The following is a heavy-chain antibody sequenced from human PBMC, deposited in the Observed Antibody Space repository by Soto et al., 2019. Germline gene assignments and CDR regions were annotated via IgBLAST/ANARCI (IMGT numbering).Heavy chain of an antibody. CDR3: ARWRRNPEYNWNYSTKYYFDY. J-gene: IGHJ4*02. CDR1: GGSFSGYY. CDR2: INHSGST. Sequence: SETLSFTCAVYGGSFSGYYWSWIRQPPGKGLEWIGEINHSGSTNYNPSLKSRVTISVDTSKNQFSLKLSSVTAADTAVYYCARWRRNPEYNWNYSTKYYFDYWGQGTLVTVSS. D-gene: IGHD1-7*01. V-gene: IGHV4-34*01.